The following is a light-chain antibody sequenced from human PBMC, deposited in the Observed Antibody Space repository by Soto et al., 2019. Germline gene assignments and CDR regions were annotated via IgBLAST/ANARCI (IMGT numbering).Light chain of an antibody. J-gene: IGLJ3*02. Sequence: QSALTQPASVSGSPGQSITISCTGTSSDVGGYNYVSWYQQHAGFAPKLIIYEVSNRPSGVSNRFSGSKSGDTASLTISGLQAEDEADYYCSSYAGSSAWVFGGGTKLTVL. V-gene: IGLV2-14*01. CDR3: SSYAGSSAWV. CDR1: SSDVGGYNY. CDR2: EVS.